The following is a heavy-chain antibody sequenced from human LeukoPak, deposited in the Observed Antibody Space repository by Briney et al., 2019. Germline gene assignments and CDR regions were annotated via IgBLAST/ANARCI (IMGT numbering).Heavy chain of an antibody. V-gene: IGHV3-53*01. CDR2: LYSAGST. CDR3: ASGGLGARKYYSDPFHF. D-gene: IGHD3-10*01. Sequence: GGSLRLSCAASGFTFSSYSMSWVRQAPGKGLEWVSILYSAGSTYYADSVRGRFTISRDSSKNTVCLQMNSLTAEDTAVYYCASGGLGARKYYSDPFHFWGQGTLVTVSS. CDR1: GFTFSSYS. J-gene: IGHJ4*02.